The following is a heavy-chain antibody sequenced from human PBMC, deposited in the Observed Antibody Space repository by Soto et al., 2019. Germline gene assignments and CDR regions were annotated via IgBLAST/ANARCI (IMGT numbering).Heavy chain of an antibody. Sequence: QITLKESGPTRVKPTQTLTLTCTFSGFSLTTRPVGVAWVRQPPGKALEWLAVIYWDDDKRYSPSLKSRLTTAKAPSKTQVVLTMAYRNPVDTATFFCAHRGSMNGIWDRGSLDTWGQGTLVTVSS. V-gene: IGHV2-5*02. J-gene: IGHJ5*02. CDR2: IYWDDDK. CDR1: GFSLTTRPVG. CDR3: AHRGSMNGIWDRGSLDT. D-gene: IGHD2-8*01.